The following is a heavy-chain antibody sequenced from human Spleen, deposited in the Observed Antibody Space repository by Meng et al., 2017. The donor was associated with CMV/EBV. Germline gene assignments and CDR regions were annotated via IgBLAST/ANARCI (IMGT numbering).Heavy chain of an antibody. Sequence: GESLKISCAASGFTFSSFSMNWVRQAPGRGLEWVASISTTSSLIYYADSVRGRFTISRDNAKKSLDLQMNSLRVEDTAVYYCARARRGIVAGLDSWGQGTLVTVSS. CDR2: ISTTSSLI. V-gene: IGHV3-21*01. CDR1: GFTFSSFS. J-gene: IGHJ4*02. CDR3: ARARRGIVAGLDS. D-gene: IGHD3-22*01.